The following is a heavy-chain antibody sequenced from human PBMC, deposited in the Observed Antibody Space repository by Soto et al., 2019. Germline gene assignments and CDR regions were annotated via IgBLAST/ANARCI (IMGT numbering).Heavy chain of an antibody. J-gene: IGHJ4*02. Sequence: PGGSLRLSCAASGFTFSDYYMSWIRQAPGKGLEWVSYISSSGSTIYYADSVKGRFTISRDNAKNSLYLQMNSLTPDDTAVYYCAREGSDYQDYYDFWGQGTLVTVSS. CDR2: ISSSGSTI. D-gene: IGHD4-17*01. CDR3: AREGSDYQDYYDF. V-gene: IGHV3-11*01. CDR1: GFTFSDYY.